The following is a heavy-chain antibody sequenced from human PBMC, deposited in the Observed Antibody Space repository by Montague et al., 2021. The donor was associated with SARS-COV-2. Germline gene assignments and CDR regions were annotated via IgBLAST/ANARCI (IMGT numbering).Heavy chain of an antibody. J-gene: IGHJ3*02. CDR2: IDWDDDK. CDR1: GFSLSTSGMC. V-gene: IGHV2-70*01. CDR3: ARIWGATRGDAFDI. D-gene: IGHD1-26*01. Sequence: PALVKPTQTLTLTCTFSGFSLSTSGMCVCWIRQPPGKALGWLALIDWDDDKYYSTSLKTRLTISKDTSKNQVVLTMTNMDPVDTATYYCARIWGATRGDAFDIWGQGTMVTVSS.